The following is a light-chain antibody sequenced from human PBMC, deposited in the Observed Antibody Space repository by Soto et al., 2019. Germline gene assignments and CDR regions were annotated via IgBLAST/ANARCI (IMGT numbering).Light chain of an antibody. CDR1: SGNVGGYKF. V-gene: IGLV2-11*01. Sequence: QSALTQPRSVSGSPGQSVTISCTGTSGNVGGYKFVSWYRQVPGKAPKLIIFDVNKRPSGVPNRFSGSKSGNTASLTISGLQAEDEADYYCCSYAGSYTWLFGGGTKLTVL. CDR2: DVN. CDR3: CSYAGSYTWL. J-gene: IGLJ3*02.